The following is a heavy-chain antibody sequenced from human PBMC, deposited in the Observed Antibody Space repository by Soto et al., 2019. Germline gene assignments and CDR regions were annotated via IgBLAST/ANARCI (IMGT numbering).Heavy chain of an antibody. CDR3: ARDLKNRTVGEYYYYYGMDV. CDR1: GGTFSSYA. D-gene: IGHD3-16*01. J-gene: IGHJ6*02. CDR2: IIPIFGTA. Sequence: ASVKVSCKASGGTFSSYAIDWVRQAPGQGLEWMGGIIPIFGTANYAQKFQGRITITADESTTTVYMELRSLRSEDTAVYYCARDLKNRTVGEYYYYYGMDVWGQGTTVTVSS. V-gene: IGHV1-69*13.